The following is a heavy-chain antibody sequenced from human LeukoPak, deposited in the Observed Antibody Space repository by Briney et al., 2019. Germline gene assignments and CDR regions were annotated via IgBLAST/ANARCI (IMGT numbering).Heavy chain of an antibody. V-gene: IGHV3-21*04. CDR2: INSDSSIM. D-gene: IGHD5-12*01. J-gene: IGHJ6*02. Sequence: GGSLRLSCAASGFTFSSYSMNWVRQAPGKGLEWVSSINSDSSIMYYAESVKGRFTISRDNARNSLYLQMNSLRAEDTAVYYCARNLKSGYDLDPYYYYYGMDVWGQGTTVTVSS. CDR1: GFTFSSYS. CDR3: ARNLKSGYDLDPYYYYYGMDV.